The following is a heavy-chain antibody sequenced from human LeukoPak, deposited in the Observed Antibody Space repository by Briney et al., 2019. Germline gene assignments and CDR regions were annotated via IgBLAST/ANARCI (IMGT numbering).Heavy chain of an antibody. J-gene: IGHJ4*02. CDR1: GLTFSNAW. CDR2: IKRKSDGGTT. D-gene: IGHD1-14*01. V-gene: IGHV3-15*01. CDR3: TTELDVRPNHY. Sequence: GGSLRLSCAASGLTFSNAWMSWVRQAPGKGLEWVGRIKRKSDGGTTDYAAPVKGRFTISRDDSKNTPYLQMNSLKSEDTAVYYCTTELDVRPNHYWGQGTLVTVSS.